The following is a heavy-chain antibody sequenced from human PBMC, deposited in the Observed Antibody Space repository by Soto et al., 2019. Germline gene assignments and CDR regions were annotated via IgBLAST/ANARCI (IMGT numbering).Heavy chain of an antibody. CDR1: GGTFSSYA. J-gene: IGHJ5*02. Sequence: GASVKVSCKASGGTFSSYAISWVRQAPGQGLEWMGGIIPIFGTANYAQKFQGRVTITADKSTSTAYMELSSLRSEDTAVYYCAREDYGGNSEAWGQGTLVTVSS. CDR3: AREDYGGNSEA. CDR2: IIPIFGTA. D-gene: IGHD4-17*01. V-gene: IGHV1-69*06.